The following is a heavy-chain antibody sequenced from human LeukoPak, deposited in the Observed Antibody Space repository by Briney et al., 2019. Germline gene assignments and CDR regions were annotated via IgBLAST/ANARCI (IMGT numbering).Heavy chain of an antibody. J-gene: IGHJ4*02. Sequence: PSETLSLTCSVSGGFIISYYWSWVRQAPGKGLEWVSAISGSGGSTYYADSVKGRFTISRDNSKNTLYLQMNSLRAEDTAVYYCAKARNLDYGDYFWGQGTLVTVSS. D-gene: IGHD4-17*01. CDR3: AKARNLDYGDYF. CDR2: ISGSGGST. CDR1: GGFIISYY. V-gene: IGHV3-23*01.